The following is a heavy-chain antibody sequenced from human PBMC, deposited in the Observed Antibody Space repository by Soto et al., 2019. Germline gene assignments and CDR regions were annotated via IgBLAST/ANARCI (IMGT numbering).Heavy chain of an antibody. J-gene: IGHJ6*02. CDR2: LTASGLNT. CDR1: GFNFGSYG. Sequence: EVQLLESGGGLVQPGGSLRLSCSASGFNFGSYGMSWVRQAPGKGLEWVSGLTASGLNTYYTDSVKGRFTISSDNSRNTVYLQMSGLRVEDTAVFPCAKGLGNAKEVWGQGTTVTVSS. D-gene: IGHD2-8*01. CDR3: AKGLGNAKEV. V-gene: IGHV3-23*01.